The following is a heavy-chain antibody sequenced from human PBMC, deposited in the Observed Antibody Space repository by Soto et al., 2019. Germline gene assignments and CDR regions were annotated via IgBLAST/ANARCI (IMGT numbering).Heavy chain of an antibody. D-gene: IGHD6-13*01. CDR3: AAGYTTGLDAFDI. Sequence: GESLKISCKGSGYNFANYWIGWVRQMPGKGLEWMGMIFPGDSDTKNSPSLQRQITMSVDKSDSSAYLQWRSLKASDTAMYYCAAGYTTGLDAFDIWGQGTMVTVSS. CDR1: GYNFANYW. J-gene: IGHJ3*02. CDR2: IFPGDSDT. V-gene: IGHV5-51*01.